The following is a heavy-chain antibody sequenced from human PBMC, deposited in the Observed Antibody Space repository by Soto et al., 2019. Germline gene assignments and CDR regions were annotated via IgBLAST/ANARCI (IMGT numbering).Heavy chain of an antibody. CDR2: IIPIFGTA. CDR3: ARALTGTTLYYYYGMDV. CDR1: GGTFSSYA. Sequence: QVQLVQSGAEVKKPGSSVKLSCKASGGTFSSYAISWVRQAPGQGLEWMGGIIPIFGTANYAQKFQGRVTITADESTSTAYMELSSLRSEDTAVYYCARALTGTTLYYYYGMDVWGQGTTVTVSS. D-gene: IGHD1-20*01. V-gene: IGHV1-69*01. J-gene: IGHJ6*02.